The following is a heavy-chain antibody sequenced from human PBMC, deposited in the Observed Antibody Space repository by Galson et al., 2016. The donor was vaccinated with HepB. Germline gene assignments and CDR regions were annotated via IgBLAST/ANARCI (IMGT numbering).Heavy chain of an antibody. CDR2: IYHSGST. Sequence: SETLSLTCAVSGYSISSGYYWGWIRQPPGKGLEWIGSIYHSGSTYYNPSLKSRVTISVDTSKKQFSLKLSSVTAADTAVYYCARGPYSYGPFDYWGQGTLVTVSS. J-gene: IGHJ4*02. CDR1: GYSISSGYY. D-gene: IGHD5-18*01. V-gene: IGHV4-38-2*01. CDR3: ARGPYSYGPFDY.